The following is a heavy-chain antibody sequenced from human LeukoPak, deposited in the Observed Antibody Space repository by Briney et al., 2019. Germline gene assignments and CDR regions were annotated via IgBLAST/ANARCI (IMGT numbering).Heavy chain of an antibody. Sequence: PGGSLRLSCAASGFTFSNLIMHWVRQAPGKGLEWVALISYDGTNKYYADSVKGRFTISRDSSKNTLYLQMNSLRAEDTAVYFCAKAVVVAYYFDYWGQGTLVTVSS. CDR1: GFTFSNLI. J-gene: IGHJ4*02. V-gene: IGHV3-30*18. CDR2: ISYDGTNK. D-gene: IGHD3-22*01. CDR3: AKAVVVAYYFDY.